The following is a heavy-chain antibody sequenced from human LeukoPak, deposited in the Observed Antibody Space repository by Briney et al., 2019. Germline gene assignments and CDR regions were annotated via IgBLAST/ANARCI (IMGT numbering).Heavy chain of an antibody. J-gene: IGHJ4*02. CDR3: KSGRNYEIDY. V-gene: IGHV3-49*04. CDR1: GFIFGDYA. CDR2: IRSKGFGGAT. D-gene: IGHD3-16*01. Sequence: PGGSLRLSCTGSGFIFGDYALSWVRQAPGKGLEWIGLIRSKGFGGATEYAASVKDRFTISRDDSKSIAYLQMNSLKTEDTALYYCKSGRNYEIDYCGQGTLVTVSS.